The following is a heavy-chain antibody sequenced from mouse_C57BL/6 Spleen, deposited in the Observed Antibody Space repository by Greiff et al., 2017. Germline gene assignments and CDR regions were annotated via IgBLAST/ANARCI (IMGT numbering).Heavy chain of an antibody. J-gene: IGHJ4*01. CDR3: ARTHYTYYAMDY. CDR2: IDPSDSET. CDR1: GYTFTSYW. V-gene: IGHV1-52*01. D-gene: IGHD1-2*01. Sequence: QVQLQQPGAELVRPGSSVKLSCKASGYTFTSYWLHWVKQRPIQGLEWIGNIDPSDSETHYNQKFKDKATLTVDKSSSTAYMQLISLTSEDSAVYYCARTHYTYYAMDYWGQGTSVTVSS.